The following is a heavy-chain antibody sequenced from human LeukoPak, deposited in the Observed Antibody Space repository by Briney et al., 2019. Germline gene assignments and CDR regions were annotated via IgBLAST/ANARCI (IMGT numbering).Heavy chain of an antibody. Sequence: SETLSLTCAVYGGSFSGYYWSWIRQPPGKGLEWIGEINHSGSTNYNPSLKSRVTISVDTSKNQFSLKLSSVTAADTAVYYCAREAEGYGDYFDYWGQGTLVTVSS. CDR1: GGSFSGYY. D-gene: IGHD4-17*01. V-gene: IGHV4-34*01. J-gene: IGHJ4*02. CDR2: INHSGST. CDR3: AREAEGYGDYFDY.